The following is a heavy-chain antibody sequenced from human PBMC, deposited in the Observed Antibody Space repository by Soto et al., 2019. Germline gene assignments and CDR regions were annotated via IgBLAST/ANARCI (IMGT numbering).Heavy chain of an antibody. CDR2: IWYDGSNK. V-gene: IGHV3-33*01. Sequence: GGSVRLSCAASGFTFSSYGMHWVRQAPGKGLEWVAVIWYDGSNKYYADSVKGRFTISRDNSKNTLYLQMNSLRAEDTAVYYCARESVVVVAATHAFDIWGQGTMVTVSS. J-gene: IGHJ3*02. CDR1: GFTFSSYG. CDR3: ARESVVVVAATHAFDI. D-gene: IGHD2-15*01.